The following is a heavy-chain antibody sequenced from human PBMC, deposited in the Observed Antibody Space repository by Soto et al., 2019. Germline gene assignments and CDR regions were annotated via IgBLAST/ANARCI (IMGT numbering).Heavy chain of an antibody. CDR1: GGTFSSYA. Sequence: GASVKVSCKASGGTFSSYAISWVRQAPGQGLEWMGGIIPIFGTANYAQKFQGRVTITADESTSTAYMELSSLRSEDTAVYYCARFLSGYDRARYYYYGMDVWGQGTTVTVSS. CDR2: IIPIFGTA. J-gene: IGHJ6*02. D-gene: IGHD5-12*01. V-gene: IGHV1-69*13. CDR3: ARFLSGYDRARYYYYGMDV.